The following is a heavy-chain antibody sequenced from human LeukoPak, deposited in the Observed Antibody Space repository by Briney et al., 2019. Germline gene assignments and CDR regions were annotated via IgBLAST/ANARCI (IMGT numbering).Heavy chain of an antibody. D-gene: IGHD6-13*01. V-gene: IGHV3-21*01. CDR3: ARDHDSSSCPYFDY. CDR1: GFTFSSYS. J-gene: IGHJ4*02. Sequence: GGSLRLSCAASGFTFSSYSMNWVRQAPGKGLEWVSSISSSSSYIYYADSVKGRFTISRDNAKNSLYLQMNSLRAEDAAVYYCARDHDSSSCPYFDYWGQGTLVTVSS. CDR2: ISSSSSYI.